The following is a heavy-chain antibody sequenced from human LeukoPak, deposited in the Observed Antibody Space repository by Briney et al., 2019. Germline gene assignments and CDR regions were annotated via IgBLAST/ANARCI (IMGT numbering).Heavy chain of an antibody. V-gene: IGHV3-66*01. J-gene: IGHJ5*02. Sequence: GGSLRLSCAASGFSVSDNYMSWIRQAPGKGLEWVAVIYRGGDTYYAASVRGRITISRDNSKNPLYLEMNSLRAEDTAVYYCARDSYNVIAGVRWFDPWGQGTLVTVSS. D-gene: IGHD1-14*01. CDR3: ARDSYNVIAGVRWFDP. CDR2: IYRGGDT. CDR1: GFSVSDNY.